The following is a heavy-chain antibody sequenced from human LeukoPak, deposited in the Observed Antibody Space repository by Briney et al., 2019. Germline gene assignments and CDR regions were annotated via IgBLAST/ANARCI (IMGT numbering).Heavy chain of an antibody. J-gene: IGHJ4*02. Sequence: ASVKVSCKASGYTFTSCAMNWVRQAPGQGLEWMGWINTNTGNPTYAQGFTGRFVFSLDTSVSTAYLQISSLKAEDTAVYYCARASPSSGYLYYFDYWGQGTLVTVSS. CDR2: INTNTGNP. CDR3: ARASPSSGYLYYFDY. D-gene: IGHD3-22*01. V-gene: IGHV7-4-1*02. CDR1: GYTFTSCA.